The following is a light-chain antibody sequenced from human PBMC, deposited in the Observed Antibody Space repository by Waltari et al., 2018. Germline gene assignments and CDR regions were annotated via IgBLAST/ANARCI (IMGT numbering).Light chain of an antibody. J-gene: IGLJ1*01. CDR2: DVT. Sequence: QSALTQPASVSGSPGQSIAISCTATSSHVGNYNYVSWYQQHPGKAPKLMISDVTSRPSGVSNRFSGSKSGNTASLTISGLQAEDEADSYCSSYTNSNTYVFGPGTKVTVL. CDR1: SSHVGNYNY. CDR3: SSYTNSNTYV. V-gene: IGLV2-14*01.